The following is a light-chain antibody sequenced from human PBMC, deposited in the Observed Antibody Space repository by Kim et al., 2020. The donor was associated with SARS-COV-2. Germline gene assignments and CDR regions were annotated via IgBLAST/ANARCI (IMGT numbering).Light chain of an antibody. J-gene: IGLJ1*01. V-gene: IGLV3-10*01. CDR2: EDS. Sequence: SYELTQPPSVSMCSGQTARITCSGDTFTNKYDYWYRQKSHQAPVLVIYEDSNHTSGTPDRVSFSTSRTIDTVTITVAQVEDEADDYYYSTAIGGSHYAFG. CDR1: TFTNKY. CDR3: YSTAIGGSHYA.